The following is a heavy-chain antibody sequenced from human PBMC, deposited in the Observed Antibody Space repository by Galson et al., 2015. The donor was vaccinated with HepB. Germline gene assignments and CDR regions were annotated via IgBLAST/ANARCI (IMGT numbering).Heavy chain of an antibody. J-gene: IGHJ6*04. D-gene: IGHD3-3*01. CDR2: IYSGGST. CDR1: GFTVSSNY. V-gene: IGHV3-53*01. Sequence: SLRLSCAASGFTVSSNYMSWVRQAPGKGLEWVSVIYSGGSTYYADSVKGRFTISRDNSKNTLYLQMNSLRAEDTAVYYCARLWFWSGSGMDVWGKGTTVTVSS. CDR3: ARLWFWSGSGMDV.